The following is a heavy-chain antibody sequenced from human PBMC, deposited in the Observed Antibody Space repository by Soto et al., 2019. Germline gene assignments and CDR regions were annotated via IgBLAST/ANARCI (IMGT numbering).Heavy chain of an antibody. CDR2: IRGYNGNT. CDR1: GYTFNSYG. V-gene: IGHV1-18*01. Sequence: QVQLVQSGAEVKKPGASVKVSCKASGYTFNSYGISWVRQAPGQGLEWMGWIRGYNGNTNYAQKFQGRVTKTTDTSTSTAYMELRSLTSDDTAVYYCARDRGGSGSYSFDYWGQGTLVIVSS. J-gene: IGHJ4*02. D-gene: IGHD3-10*01. CDR3: ARDRGGSGSYSFDY.